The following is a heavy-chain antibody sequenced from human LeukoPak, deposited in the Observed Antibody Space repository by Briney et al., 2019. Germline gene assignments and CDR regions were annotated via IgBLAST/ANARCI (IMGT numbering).Heavy chain of an antibody. J-gene: IGHJ3*02. CDR3: AKAATPRGMGPDAFDI. Sequence: PGRSLRLSCAASGFTFDDYAMHWVRQAPGKGLEWVSGISWNSGSIGYADSVKGRFTISRDNAKNSLYLQMNSLRAEDTALYYCAKAATPRGMGPDAFDISGQGTMVTVSS. V-gene: IGHV3-9*01. CDR1: GFTFDDYA. CDR2: ISWNSGSI. D-gene: IGHD1-26*01.